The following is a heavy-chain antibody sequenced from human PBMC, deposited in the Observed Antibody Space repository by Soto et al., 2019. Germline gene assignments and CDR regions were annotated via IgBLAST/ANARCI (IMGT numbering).Heavy chain of an antibody. V-gene: IGHV3-23*01. CDR2: ISSAVNT. CDR1: GFTFSNYA. J-gene: IGHJ2*01. Sequence: GGSLRLSCAGSGFTFSNYAMSWVRQAPGKGLEWVSAISSAVNTYYADSVKGRFTISRDNSKNTLSLQMNSLRAEDTAVYYCARARQEYSSSSSWYFDLWGRGTLVTVSS. CDR3: ARARQEYSSSSSWYFDL. D-gene: IGHD6-6*01.